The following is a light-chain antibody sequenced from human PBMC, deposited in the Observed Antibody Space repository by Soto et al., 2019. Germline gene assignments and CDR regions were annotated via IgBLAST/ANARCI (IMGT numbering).Light chain of an antibody. CDR2: STT. J-gene: IGLJ1*01. V-gene: IGLV8-61*01. CDR3: ALLMGNGVSV. Sequence: QTVVTQESSFSVSPGGTVTLTCGLISGSVSTANNPNWYQQTPGQAPRTLIYSTTARSSGVPDRFSGSILGNKAALTISGAPADDESDYYCALLMGNGVSVFGTGTKLTVL. CDR1: SGSVSTANN.